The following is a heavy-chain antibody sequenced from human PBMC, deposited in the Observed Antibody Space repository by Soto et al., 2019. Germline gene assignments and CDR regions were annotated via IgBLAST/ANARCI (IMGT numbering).Heavy chain of an antibody. CDR1: ADTFTSYY. Sequence: GAAVKVSCKAPADTFTSYYIHWVRQAPGHGLEWMGIINPNGGSTRFAQKFQGRVTITADESTSTAYMELSSLRSEDTAVYYCARDIVGATTGNWFDPWGQGTLVTVSS. D-gene: IGHD1-26*01. V-gene: IGHV1-46*01. CDR2: INPNGGST. J-gene: IGHJ5*02. CDR3: ARDIVGATTGNWFDP.